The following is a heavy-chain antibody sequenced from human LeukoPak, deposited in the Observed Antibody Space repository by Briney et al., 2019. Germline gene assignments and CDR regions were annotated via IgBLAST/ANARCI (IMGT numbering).Heavy chain of an antibody. CDR2: IYYSGST. J-gene: IGHJ5*02. CDR1: GGSISSYY. CDR3: ARAAAGYLDP. V-gene: IGHV4-59*01. D-gene: IGHD6-13*01. Sequence: SETLSLTCTVSGGSISSYYWSWIRQPPGKGLEWIGYIYYSGSTNYNPSLKSRVTISVDTSKNQFSLKLSSVTAADTAVYYCARAAAGYLDPWGQGTLVTVSS.